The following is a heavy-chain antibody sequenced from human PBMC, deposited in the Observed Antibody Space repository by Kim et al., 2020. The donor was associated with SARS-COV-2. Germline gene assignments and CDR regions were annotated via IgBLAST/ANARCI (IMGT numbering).Heavy chain of an antibody. V-gene: IGHV3-30*04. Sequence: GGSLRLSCAASGFTFSSYAMHWVRQAPGKGLEWVAVISYDGSNKYYADSVKGRFTISRDNSKNTLYLQMNSLRAEDTAVYYCARDLGHLLRYFDWSTKRNPDYWGQGTLVTDSS. CDR2: ISYDGSNK. CDR1: GFTFSSYA. CDR3: ARDLGHLLRYFDWSTKRNPDY. D-gene: IGHD3-9*01. J-gene: IGHJ4*02.